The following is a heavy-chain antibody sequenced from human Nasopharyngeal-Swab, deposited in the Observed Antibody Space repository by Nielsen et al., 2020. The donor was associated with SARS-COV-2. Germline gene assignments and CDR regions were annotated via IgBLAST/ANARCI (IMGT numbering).Heavy chain of an antibody. V-gene: IGHV3-9*01. CDR1: GFSFDDYT. CDR2: ISWKSGNM. CDR3: AKTMVRGDFYYFLDV. J-gene: IGHJ6*03. D-gene: IGHD3-10*01. Sequence: GGSLRLSCVASGFSFDDYTMHWVRHAPGKGLEWVSGISWKSGNMGYADSVKGRFTISRDNAKNSVYLQMNSLRPEDTALYYCAKTMVRGDFYYFLDVWGKGTTVTVSS.